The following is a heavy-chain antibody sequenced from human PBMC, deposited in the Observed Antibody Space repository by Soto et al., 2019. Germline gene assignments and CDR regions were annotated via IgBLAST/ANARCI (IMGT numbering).Heavy chain of an antibody. V-gene: IGHV3-48*01. CDR3: TRDLVLVTSATVAFDV. Sequence: EVQLVQSGGGLGQPGGSLRLSCVASGFNFSTHSMNWVRQAPGKGLQWVSYISRSGSSANYPDSVKGRFTTSRDNGKNSLYLQINSLRAEDAAVYYCTRDLVLVTSATVAFDVWGQGSMVTVSS. D-gene: IGHD2-8*02. J-gene: IGHJ3*01. CDR1: GFNFSTHS. CDR2: ISRSGSSA.